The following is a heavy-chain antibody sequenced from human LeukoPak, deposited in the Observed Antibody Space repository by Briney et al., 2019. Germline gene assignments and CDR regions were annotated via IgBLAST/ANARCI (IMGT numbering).Heavy chain of an antibody. J-gene: IGHJ4*02. Sequence: PGGSLRLSCAASGFTVSSNYMSWVRQAPGKGLEWVANIKQDGSEKYYVDSVKGRFTISRDNTKNSLFLQMNSLRVEDMAVYYCSGGSRFVDYWGQGTLVTVSS. CDR1: GFTVSSNY. CDR2: IKQDGSEK. D-gene: IGHD3-10*01. V-gene: IGHV3-7*04. CDR3: SGGSRFVDY.